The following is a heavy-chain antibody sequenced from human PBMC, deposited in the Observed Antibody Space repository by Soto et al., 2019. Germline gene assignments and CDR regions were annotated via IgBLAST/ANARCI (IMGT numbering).Heavy chain of an antibody. CDR2: IIPIFGTA. D-gene: IGHD6-19*01. CDR3: ASGPPQPVAGIFDY. J-gene: IGHJ4*02. CDR1: GGTFSSYA. Sequence: QVQLVQSGAEVKKPGSSVKVSCKASGGTFSSYAISRVRQAPGQGLEWMGGIIPIFGTANYAQKFQGRVTITADESTSTAYMELSSLRSVVTAVYYYASGPPQPVAGIFDYWGQGTLVTVSS. V-gene: IGHV1-69*12.